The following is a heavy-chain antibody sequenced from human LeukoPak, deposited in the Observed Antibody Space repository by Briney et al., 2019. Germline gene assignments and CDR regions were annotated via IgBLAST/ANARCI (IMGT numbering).Heavy chain of an antibody. V-gene: IGHV3-48*04. CDR3: ARVLPAIAVAYGMDV. Sequence: GGSLRLSCAASGFTFSSYSMNWVRQAPGKGLEWVSYISSSSSTIYYADSVKGRFTISRDNAKNSLYLQMNSLRAKDTAVYYCARVLPAIAVAYGMDVWGQGTTVTVSS. CDR2: ISSSSSTI. J-gene: IGHJ6*02. CDR1: GFTFSSYS. D-gene: IGHD6-19*01.